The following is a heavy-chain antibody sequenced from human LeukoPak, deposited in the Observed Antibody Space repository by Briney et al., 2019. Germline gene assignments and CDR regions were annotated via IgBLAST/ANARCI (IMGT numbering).Heavy chain of an antibody. J-gene: IGHJ4*02. D-gene: IGHD3-10*01. CDR3: TTLLWFGELFPARDY. CDR2: IKSKTDGGTT. Sequence: GGSLRLSCAASGFTFSNAWMNWVRQALGKGLEWVGRIKSKTDGGTTDYAAPVKGRFTISRDDSKNTLYLQMNSLNTEDTAVYYCTTLLWFGELFPARDYWGQGTLVTVSS. CDR1: GFTFSNAW. V-gene: IGHV3-15*07.